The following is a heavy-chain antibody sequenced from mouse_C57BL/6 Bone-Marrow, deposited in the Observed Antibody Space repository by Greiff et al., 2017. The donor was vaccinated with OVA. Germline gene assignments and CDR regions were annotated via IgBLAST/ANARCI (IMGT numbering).Heavy chain of an antibody. Sequence: VQLKESGPGMVKPSQSLSLTCTVTGYSITSGYDWHWIRHFPGNKLEWMGYISYSGSTNYNPSLKSRISITHDTSKNHFFLKLNSVTTEDTATYYCARENYDGYYVGWYFDVWGTGTTVTVSS. J-gene: IGHJ1*03. V-gene: IGHV3-1*01. CDR1: GYSITSGYD. D-gene: IGHD2-3*01. CDR2: ISYSGST. CDR3: ARENYDGYYVGWYFDV.